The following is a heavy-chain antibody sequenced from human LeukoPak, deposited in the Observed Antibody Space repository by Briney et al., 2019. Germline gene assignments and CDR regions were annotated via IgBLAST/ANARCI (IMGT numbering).Heavy chain of an antibody. CDR3: AKFTGPDTAMEYYFDY. Sequence: GGSLRLSCAASGFTFGNYGMSWVRQAPGKGLEWVSGISWNSGSIGYADSVKGRFTISRDNAKNSLYLQMNSLRAEDMALYYCAKFTGPDTAMEYYFDYWGQGTLVTVSS. V-gene: IGHV3-9*03. CDR2: ISWNSGSI. J-gene: IGHJ4*02. CDR1: GFTFGNYG. D-gene: IGHD5-18*01.